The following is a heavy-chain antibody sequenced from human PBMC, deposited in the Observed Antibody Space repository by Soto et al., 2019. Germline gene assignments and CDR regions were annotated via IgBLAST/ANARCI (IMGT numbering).Heavy chain of an antibody. Sequence: GGSLRLSCGTSGFTFSSYGMHWVRQAPGKGLEWVAVISYDGSNKYYADSVKGRFTISRDNSKNTLYLQMNSLRAEDTAVYYCARLEAGGYFDYWGQGTLVTVSS. CDR2: ISYDGSNK. J-gene: IGHJ4*02. CDR3: ARLEAGGYFDY. D-gene: IGHD6-13*01. V-gene: IGHV3-30*03. CDR1: GFTFSSYG.